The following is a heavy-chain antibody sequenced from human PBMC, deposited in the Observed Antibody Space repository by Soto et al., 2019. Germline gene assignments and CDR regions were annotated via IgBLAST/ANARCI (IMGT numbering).Heavy chain of an antibody. D-gene: IGHD3-22*01. CDR2: INHSGST. Sequence: SETLSLTCAVYGGSFSGYYWSWIRQPPGKGLEWIWEINHSGSTNYNPSLKSRVTISVDTSKNQFSLKLSSVTAADTAVYYCARLQGGQMIVVVNDAFDIWGQGTMVTVSS. CDR1: GGSFSGYY. J-gene: IGHJ3*02. CDR3: ARLQGGQMIVVVNDAFDI. V-gene: IGHV4-34*01.